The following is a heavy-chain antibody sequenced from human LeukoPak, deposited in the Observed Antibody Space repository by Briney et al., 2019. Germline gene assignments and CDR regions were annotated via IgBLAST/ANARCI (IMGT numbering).Heavy chain of an antibody. V-gene: IGHV3-9*01. D-gene: IGHD1-1*01. CDR2: ISWNSGSI. CDR1: GFTFDDYA. Sequence: GGSLRLSCAASGFTFDDYAMHWVRQAPGKGLEWVSGISWNSGSIGYADSVKGRFTISRDNAKNSLYLQMNSLRAEDTAVYYCARTVPQRVFDYWGQGTLVTVSS. CDR3: ARTVPQRVFDY. J-gene: IGHJ4*02.